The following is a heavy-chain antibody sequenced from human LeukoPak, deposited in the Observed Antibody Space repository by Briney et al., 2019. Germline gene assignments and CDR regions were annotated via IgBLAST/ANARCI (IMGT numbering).Heavy chain of an antibody. CDR1: GYTFTGYY. Sequence: ASVKVSCKASGYTFTGYYMHWVRQAPGQGLEWMGWINPNGGGTNYAQKFQGRVTMTRDTSISTAYMELSRLRSDDTAVYYCARVDYDFWSGYYWNWGQGTLVTVSS. J-gene: IGHJ4*02. V-gene: IGHV1-2*02. CDR2: INPNGGGT. CDR3: ARVDYDFWSGYYWN. D-gene: IGHD3-3*01.